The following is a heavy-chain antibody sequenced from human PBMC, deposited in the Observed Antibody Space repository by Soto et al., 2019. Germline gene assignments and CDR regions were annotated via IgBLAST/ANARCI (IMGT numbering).Heavy chain of an antibody. Sequence: SETLSLTCTVSGGSISSGDYYWSWICQPPGKGLEWIGYLSYSGSTYYNPSLKSRVTISVDTSKNQFSLKLSSVTAADTAVYYCARSVVVPDYGMDVWGQGTTVTVSS. J-gene: IGHJ6*02. V-gene: IGHV4-30-4*01. CDR3: ARSVVVPDYGMDV. CDR2: LSYSGST. D-gene: IGHD2-2*01. CDR1: GGSISSGDYY.